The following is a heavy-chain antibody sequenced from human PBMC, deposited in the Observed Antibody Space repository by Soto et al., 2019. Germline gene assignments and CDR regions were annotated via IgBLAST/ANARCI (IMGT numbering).Heavy chain of an antibody. Sequence: GGSLRLSCAASGFTFSSYAMSWVRQAPGKGLEWVSAISGSGGSTYYADSVKGRFTISRDNSKNTLYLQMNSLRAEDTAVYDCAKFYGGYDSSGYYSYWGQGTLVTVSS. V-gene: IGHV3-23*01. D-gene: IGHD3-22*01. J-gene: IGHJ4*02. CDR3: AKFYGGYDSSGYYSY. CDR1: GFTFSSYA. CDR2: ISGSGGST.